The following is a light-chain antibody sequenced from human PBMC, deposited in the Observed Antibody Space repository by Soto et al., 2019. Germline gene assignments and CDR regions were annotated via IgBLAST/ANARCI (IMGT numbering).Light chain of an antibody. CDR2: DAS. J-gene: IGKJ1*01. Sequence: DIQMTQSPSTLSASVGDRVNITCRASQSISSWLAWYQQKPGKAPKLLIYDASSLESGVKSRFSGSGSGTEFTLTISSLQPDDFATYYCKQYNSYSQTFGQGTKVDIK. V-gene: IGKV1-5*01. CDR3: KQYNSYSQT. CDR1: QSISSW.